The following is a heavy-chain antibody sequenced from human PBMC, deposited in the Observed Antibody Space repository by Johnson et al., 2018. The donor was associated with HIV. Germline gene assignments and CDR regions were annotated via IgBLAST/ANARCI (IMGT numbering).Heavy chain of an antibody. CDR3: AFSEYGSLDAFEI. V-gene: IGHV3-30*04. CDR2: ISYDGSNK. CDR1: GFTFSSYA. D-gene: IGHD6-6*01. J-gene: IGHJ3*02. Sequence: VQLVESGGGVVQPGRSLRLSCAASGFTFSSYAMHWVRQAPGKGLEWVAVISYDGSNKYYADSVKGRFTISRDNSKNTLYLQMNSLRAEATAVYYCAFSEYGSLDAFEIWGQGTLVTVSA.